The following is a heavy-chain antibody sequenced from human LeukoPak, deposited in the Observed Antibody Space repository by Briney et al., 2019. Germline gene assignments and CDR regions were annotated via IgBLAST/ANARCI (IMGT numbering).Heavy chain of an antibody. CDR1: GASMNNYH. V-gene: IGHV4-59*13. Sequence: SDTVSLTCSVSGASMNNYHWSWIRESPGKGLEWIGFISNSGCTYYTASLKSRDTISVDTSKNHFSLNLHSVTAADTALYYCARYNTLNRGFSAADNWGQRNLVTVSS. J-gene: IGHJ4*02. CDR2: ISNSGCT. D-gene: IGHD3-10*01. CDR3: ARYNTLNRGFSAADN.